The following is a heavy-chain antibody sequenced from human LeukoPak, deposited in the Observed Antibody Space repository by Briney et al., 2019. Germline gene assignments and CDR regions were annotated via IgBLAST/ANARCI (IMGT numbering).Heavy chain of an antibody. D-gene: IGHD3-3*01. CDR3: ARRVTIFGVVTDY. Sequence: PSETLSLTCTVSGGSISSSSYYWGWIRQPPGKGLEWIGSIYYSGSTYYNPSLKSRVTISVDTSKNQFSLKLSSVTAADTAVYYCARRVTIFGVVTDYWGQGTLVTVSS. J-gene: IGHJ4*02. CDR2: IYYSGST. CDR1: GGSISSSSYY. V-gene: IGHV4-39*01.